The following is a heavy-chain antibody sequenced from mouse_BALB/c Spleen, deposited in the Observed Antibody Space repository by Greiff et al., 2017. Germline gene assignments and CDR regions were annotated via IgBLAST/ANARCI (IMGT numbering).Heavy chain of an antibody. CDR2: INPSSGYT. CDR1: GYTFTSYT. CDR3: ARGGYDDAMDY. D-gene: IGHD2-14*01. V-gene: IGHV1-4*02. J-gene: IGHJ4*01. Sequence: QVQLQQPGAELVRPGASVKLSCKASGYTFTSYTMHWVKQRPGQGLEWIGYINPSSGYTEYNQKFKDKTTLTADKSSSTAYMQLSSLTSEDSAVYYCARGGYDDAMDYWGQGTSVTVSS.